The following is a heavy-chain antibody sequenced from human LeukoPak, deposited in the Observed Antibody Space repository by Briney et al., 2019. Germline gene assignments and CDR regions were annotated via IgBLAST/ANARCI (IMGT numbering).Heavy chain of an antibody. CDR2: IGTTSGAI. CDR1: GFTFNAFG. CDR3: ASRATVTTDRFWFDP. J-gene: IGHJ5*02. D-gene: IGHD4-11*01. V-gene: IGHV3-48*01. Sequence: GGSLRLSCAASGFTFNAFGMNWVRQAPGKGLEWVSYIGTTSGAIYYADSVKGRFTISRDSAKNSLYLQMNSLRAEDTAVYYCASRATVTTDRFWFDPWGQGTLVTVSS.